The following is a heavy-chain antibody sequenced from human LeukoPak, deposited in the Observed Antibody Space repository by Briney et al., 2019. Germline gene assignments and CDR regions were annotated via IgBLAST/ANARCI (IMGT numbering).Heavy chain of an antibody. V-gene: IGHV3-48*03. CDR1: GFTFSDYE. J-gene: IGHJ4*02. Sequence: GGSLRLSCEASGFTFSDYEMHWIRQAPGKGLEWVSYITKTGASKYYAPSVRGRFIISSDTAENSVHLQMNSLRAEDLALYYCARGRILRFESFFDFWGQGTLVTVSS. CDR2: ITKTGASK. D-gene: IGHD3-16*01. CDR3: ARGRILRFESFFDF.